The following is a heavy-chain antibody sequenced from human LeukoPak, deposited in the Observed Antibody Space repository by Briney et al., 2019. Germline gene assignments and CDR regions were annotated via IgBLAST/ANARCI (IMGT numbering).Heavy chain of an antibody. Sequence: GGSLRLSCAASGFSLSGYWMTWVRQAPGKGLEWVSSISSSSSYIYYADSVKGRFTISRDNSKNTLYLQMNSLRAEDTAVYYCAKYGEQFDYWGQGTLVTVSS. CDR2: ISSSSSYI. CDR3: AKYGEQFDY. J-gene: IGHJ4*02. CDR1: GFSLSGYW. V-gene: IGHV3-21*04. D-gene: IGHD4-17*01.